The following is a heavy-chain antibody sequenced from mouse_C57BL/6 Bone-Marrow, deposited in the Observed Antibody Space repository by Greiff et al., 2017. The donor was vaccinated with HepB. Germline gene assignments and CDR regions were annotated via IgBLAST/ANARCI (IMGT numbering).Heavy chain of an antibody. CDR2: IYPRSGNT. CDR3: ARQGYYYGSSSFDY. V-gene: IGHV1-81*01. J-gene: IGHJ2*01. D-gene: IGHD1-1*01. CDR1: GYTFTSYG. Sequence: QVHVKQSGAELARPGASVKLSCKASGYTFTSYGISWVKQRTGQGLEWIGEIYPRSGNTYYNEKFKGKATLTADKSSSTAYMELRSLTSEDSAVYFCARQGYYYGSSSFDYWGQGTTLTVSS.